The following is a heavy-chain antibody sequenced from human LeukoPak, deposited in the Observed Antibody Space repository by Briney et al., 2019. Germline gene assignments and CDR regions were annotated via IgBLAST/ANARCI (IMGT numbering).Heavy chain of an antibody. CDR1: GGSISSHY. CDR2: IYYSGST. D-gene: IGHD3-3*01. J-gene: IGHJ6*03. V-gene: IGHV4-59*11. Sequence: SETLSLTCTVSGGSISSHYWSWIRQPPGKGLEWIGYIYYSGSTNYNPSLKSRVTISVDTSKNQFSLKLSSVTAADTAVYYCARDRHDFWSGYYTGHRNYYMDVWGKGTTVTVSS. CDR3: ARDRHDFWSGYYTGHRNYYMDV.